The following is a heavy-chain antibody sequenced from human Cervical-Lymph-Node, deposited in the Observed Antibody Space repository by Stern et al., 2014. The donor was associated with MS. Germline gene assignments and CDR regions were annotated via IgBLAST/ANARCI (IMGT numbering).Heavy chain of an antibody. Sequence: VQLVESGGGVVQPGRSLRLSCAASGFSFSRYAMHWVRQAPGKGLEWVALIWYDGSNPYYADSVTVRFTISRDNFKNTLYPQMNSLRAEDTAVYYCASAYSSSHYYFDYWGQGTLVTVSS. J-gene: IGHJ4*02. CDR3: ASAYSSSHYYFDY. V-gene: IGHV3-33*01. D-gene: IGHD6-13*01. CDR2: IWYDGSNP. CDR1: GFSFSRYA.